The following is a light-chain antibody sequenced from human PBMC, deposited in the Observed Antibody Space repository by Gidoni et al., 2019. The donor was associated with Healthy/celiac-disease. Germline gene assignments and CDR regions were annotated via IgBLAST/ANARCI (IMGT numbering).Light chain of an antibody. CDR3: QQYNSYWYT. J-gene: IGKJ2*01. CDR1: QSISSW. Sequence: DIQMTQSPSTLSASVGDRVTITCRASQSISSWLAWYQQKPGKAPKLLIYKASSLESGVPSRFSGSGSGTEFTLTISSLQPDDFATYYGQQYNSYWYTFXQXTKLXIK. V-gene: IGKV1-5*03. CDR2: KAS.